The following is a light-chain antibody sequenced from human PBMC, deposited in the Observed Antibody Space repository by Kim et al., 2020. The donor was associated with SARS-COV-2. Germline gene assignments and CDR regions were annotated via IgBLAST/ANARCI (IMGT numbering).Light chain of an antibody. CDR2: GES. Sequence: PGKRAPPSCRASHSISYDWLACYQQRPCQAPRLLIYGESRRATGIPDRFNAYGSGTDFTLTISRLEPEDFAVYYCQQYGNSITFGGGTKVDIK. CDR3: QQYGNSIT. CDR1: HSISYDW. V-gene: IGKV3-20*01. J-gene: IGKJ4*01.